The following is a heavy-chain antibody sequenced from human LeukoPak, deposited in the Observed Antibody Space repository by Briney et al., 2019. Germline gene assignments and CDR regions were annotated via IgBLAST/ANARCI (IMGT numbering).Heavy chain of an antibody. V-gene: IGHV1-46*01. CDR3: ALSGYSYGYAFDI. CDR2: INPSGGTT. D-gene: IGHD5-18*01. J-gene: IGHJ3*02. Sequence: ASVKVSCKASGYTFTSYYMHWVRQAPGQGLEWMGIINPSGGTTSYAQKFQGRVTMTRDKSIRTAYMELSRLTSDDTAVYYCALSGYSYGYAFDIWGQGTMVTVSS. CDR1: GYTFTSYY.